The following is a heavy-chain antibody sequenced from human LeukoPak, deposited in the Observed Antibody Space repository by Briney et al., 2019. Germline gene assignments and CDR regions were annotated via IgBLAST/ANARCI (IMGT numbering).Heavy chain of an antibody. D-gene: IGHD1-14*01. J-gene: IGHJ4*02. CDR1: GFTLSNYW. Sequence: GGSLRLSCAASGFTLSNYWMHWVRHAPGKGLVWVARIKFDGSSTNYAGSVRGRFTISRDNAKNTLYLQMNSLRGEDTAVYYCGRGGSGSRYFDYWGQGTLVTVSS. CDR3: GRGGSGSRYFDY. V-gene: IGHV3-74*01. CDR2: IKFDGSST.